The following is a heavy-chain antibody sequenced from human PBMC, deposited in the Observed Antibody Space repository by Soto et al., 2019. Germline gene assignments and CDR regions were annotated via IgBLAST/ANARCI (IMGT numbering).Heavy chain of an antibody. Sequence: QAQLVQSGAEVKKPGASVKVSCKASGFSFTSYGFSWVRQAPGQGLELMGWISAYSGNAKYEEKIQDRVTMTTDTATRTVYMEVRRLRSDDTAVYYCARRGSGTVYAAFEIWGQGKMVTVSS. J-gene: IGHJ3*02. CDR3: ARRGSGTVYAAFEI. CDR2: ISAYSGNA. CDR1: GFSFTSYG. V-gene: IGHV1-18*04. D-gene: IGHD3-16*01.